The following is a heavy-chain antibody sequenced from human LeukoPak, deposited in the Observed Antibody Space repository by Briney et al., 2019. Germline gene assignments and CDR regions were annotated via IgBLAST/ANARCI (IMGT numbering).Heavy chain of an antibody. CDR1: GGSISSYY. Sequence: SETLSLTCTVSGGSISSYYWSWIRQPAGKGLEWIGRIYTGGSTNYNPSLKSRVTMSVDTSKNQFSLKLSSVTAADTAVYYCARVPHSTSSIDYWGQGAPVTVSS. D-gene: IGHD6-6*01. CDR3: ARVPHSTSSIDY. V-gene: IGHV4-4*07. CDR2: IYTGGST. J-gene: IGHJ4*02.